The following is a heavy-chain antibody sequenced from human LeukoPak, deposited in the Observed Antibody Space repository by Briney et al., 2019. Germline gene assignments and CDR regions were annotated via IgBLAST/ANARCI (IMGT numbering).Heavy chain of an antibody. CDR2: ISSSSSYI. J-gene: IGHJ4*02. D-gene: IGHD3-10*01. CDR3: ARDGSMVRGVMLY. CDR1: GFTFSSYS. Sequence: GGSLRLSCAASGFTFSSYSMNWVRQAPGKGLEWVSSISSSSSYIYYADSVKGRFTTSRDNAKNSLYLQMNSLRAEDTAVYYCARDGSMVRGVMLYWGQGTLVNVSS. V-gene: IGHV3-21*01.